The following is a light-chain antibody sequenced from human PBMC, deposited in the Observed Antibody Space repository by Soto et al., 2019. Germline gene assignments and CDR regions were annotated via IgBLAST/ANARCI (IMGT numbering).Light chain of an antibody. CDR2: AAS. CDR1: QGIGND. J-gene: IGKJ1*01. Sequence: GDRVTVTCRASQGIGNDLGWYESIPGEALMPPSHAASRSQIGVPSRFSGSPSGTDFTLTISSLQPEDFATYYCLQDYNYSVTFGQGSTVDI. V-gene: IGKV1-6*01. CDR3: LQDYNYSVT.